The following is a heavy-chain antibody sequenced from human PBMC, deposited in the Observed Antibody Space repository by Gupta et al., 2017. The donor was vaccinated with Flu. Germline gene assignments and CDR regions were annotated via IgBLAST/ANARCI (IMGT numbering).Heavy chain of an antibody. CDR1: GFTFTSYS. V-gene: IGHV3-21*01. D-gene: IGHD4-17*01. Sequence: EVRLVESGGGLVESGESLSLPCAASGFTFTSYSMNWFRQAPGVGLEWVSSISPESTYIYYADSMKGRFTSARDNAKNSLYLQMNSVRAEEAALYVCARNDYARGSSLERWGQGKMVTVSS. J-gene: IGHJ3*01. CDR2: ISPESTYI. CDR3: ARNDYARGSSLER.